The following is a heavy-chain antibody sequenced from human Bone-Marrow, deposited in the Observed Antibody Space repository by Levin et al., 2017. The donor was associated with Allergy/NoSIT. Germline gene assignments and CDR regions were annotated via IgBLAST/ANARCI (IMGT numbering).Heavy chain of an antibody. D-gene: IGHD1-1*01. J-gene: IGHJ4*02. Sequence: PGGSLRLSCAASGFTFYTYGMHWVRQAPGKGLEWVALISYDGSATYYADSVKGRFTISRDNSNNTLYLQMNSLRLEDTAVYYCAKDRRIAMPGFFDHWGQGILLTVSS. CDR3: AKDRRIAMPGFFDH. CDR2: ISYDGSAT. V-gene: IGHV3-30*18. CDR1: GFTFYTYG.